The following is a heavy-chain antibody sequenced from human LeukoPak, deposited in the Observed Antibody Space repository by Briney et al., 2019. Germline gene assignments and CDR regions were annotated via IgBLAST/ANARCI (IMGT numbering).Heavy chain of an antibody. CDR1: GYTFTSYY. CDR3: ARSPRSSGWYGWWFDP. V-gene: IGHV1-46*03. D-gene: IGHD6-19*01. CDR2: INPSGGST. Sequence: ASVKVSCKASGYTFTSYYMHWVRQAPGQGLGWMGIINPSGGSTSYAQKFQGRVTMTRDTSTSTVYMELSSLRSEDTAVYYCARSPRSSGWYGWWFDPWGQGTLVTVSS. J-gene: IGHJ5*02.